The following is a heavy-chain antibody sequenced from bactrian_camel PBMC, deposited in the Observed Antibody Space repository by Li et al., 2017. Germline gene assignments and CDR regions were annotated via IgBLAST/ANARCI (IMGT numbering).Heavy chain of an antibody. CDR1: QDIFSRYC. J-gene: IGHJ7*01. Sequence: VQLVESGGGSVQTGGSLTLSCVGSQDIFSRYCMAWFHQGPGKEREGVAAADVDGAKIYADSVRGRFTISRDNARNTLTLYLEMNSLKPEDTAMYYCAANEGGNWCRAPTLRFMDYWGKGTQVTVS. D-gene: IGHD7*01. CDR2: ADVDGAK. V-gene: IGHV3S26*01.